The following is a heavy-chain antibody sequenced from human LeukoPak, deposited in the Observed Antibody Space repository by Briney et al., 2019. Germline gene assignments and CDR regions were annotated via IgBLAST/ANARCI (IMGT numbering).Heavy chain of an antibody. CDR3: AGRSGIAVAGTLVSFDY. CDR1: GGTFSSYA. D-gene: IGHD6-19*01. Sequence: SVKVSCKASGGTFSSYAISWVRQAPGQGLEWMGGIIPIFGTANYAQKFQGRVTITADESTSTAYMELSSLRSEDTAVYYCAGRSGIAVAGTLVSFDYWGQGTLVTVSS. J-gene: IGHJ4*02. V-gene: IGHV1-69*01. CDR2: IIPIFGTA.